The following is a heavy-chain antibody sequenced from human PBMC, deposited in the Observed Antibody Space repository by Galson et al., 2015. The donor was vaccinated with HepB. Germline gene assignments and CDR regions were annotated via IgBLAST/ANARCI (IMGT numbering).Heavy chain of an antibody. CDR1: GYSFTSYW. CDR2: IYPGDSDT. D-gene: IGHD3-10*01. J-gene: IGHJ4*02. V-gene: IGHV5-51*03. Sequence: QSGAEVKKPGESLKISCKGSGYSFTSYWIGWVRQMPGKGLEWMGIIYPGDSDTRYSPSFQGQVTISADKSISTAYLQWSSLKASDTAMYYCARRSFGGWFGEFLWGGGFDYWGQGTLVTVSS. CDR3: ARRSFGGWFGEFLWGGGFDY.